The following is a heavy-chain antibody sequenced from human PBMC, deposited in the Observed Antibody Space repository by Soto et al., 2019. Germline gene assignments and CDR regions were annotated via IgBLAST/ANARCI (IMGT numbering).Heavy chain of an antibody. V-gene: IGHV4-39*01. D-gene: IGHD1-1*01. Sequence: SETLSLTCTVSGGSISSSSYYWGWIRQPPGKGLEWIGSIYYSGSTYYNPSLKSRVTISVDTSKNQFSLKLSSVTAADTAVYYCARHRVLGWNDVWLGAFDIWGQGTMVTVSS. CDR2: IYYSGST. J-gene: IGHJ3*02. CDR3: ARHRVLGWNDVWLGAFDI. CDR1: GGSISSSSYY.